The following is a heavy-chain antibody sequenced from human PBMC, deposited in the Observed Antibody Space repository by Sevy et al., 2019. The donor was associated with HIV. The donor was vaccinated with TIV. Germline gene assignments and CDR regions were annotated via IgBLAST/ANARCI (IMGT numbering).Heavy chain of an antibody. CDR3: AREGCTQPHDY. Sequence: GGCLRLSCAASGFTFAKYSMSWVRQAPGKGLEWVSTFSFGCGRINYADSVKGRFTISRDDSKNTLFLQMNSLRAEDTATHFCAREGCTQPHDYWGQGTLVYVSS. CDR2: FSFGCGRI. D-gene: IGHD2-8*01. J-gene: IGHJ4*02. CDR1: GFTFAKYS. V-gene: IGHV3-23*01.